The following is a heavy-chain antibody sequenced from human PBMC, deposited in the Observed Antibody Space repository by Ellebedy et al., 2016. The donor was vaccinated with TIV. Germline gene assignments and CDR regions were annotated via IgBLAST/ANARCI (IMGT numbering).Heavy chain of an antibody. D-gene: IGHD1-1*01. CDR1: GDSISGGVYF. J-gene: IGHJ4*02. CDR2: IYHTGKT. Sequence: SETLSLTXSVSGDSISGGVYFWTWIRQPPGKGLEWIGYIYHTGKTLYNPSLKSHLTLSVATSTNQFSLQLRSVTAADTAVYFCACKLATAGIDFWGQGTLVTVSS. V-gene: IGHV4-31*01. CDR3: ACKLATAGIDF.